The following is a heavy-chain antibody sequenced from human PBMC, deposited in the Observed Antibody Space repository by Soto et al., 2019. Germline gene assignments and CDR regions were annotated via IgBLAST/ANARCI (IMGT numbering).Heavy chain of an antibody. CDR3: ARDSEYYGSGSYSPLFDY. V-gene: IGHV3-48*01. CDR2: ISSSSSTI. CDR1: GFTFSSYS. Sequence: GGSLRLSCAASGFTFSSYSMNWVRQAPGKGLEWVSYISSSSSTIYYADSVKGRFTISRDNAKNSLYLQMNSLRAEDTAVYYCARDSEYYGSGSYSPLFDYWGQGTLVTVSS. J-gene: IGHJ4*02. D-gene: IGHD3-10*01.